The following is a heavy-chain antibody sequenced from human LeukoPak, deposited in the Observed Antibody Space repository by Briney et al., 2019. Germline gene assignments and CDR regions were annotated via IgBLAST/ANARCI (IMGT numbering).Heavy chain of an antibody. Sequence: PGGSLRLSCAASGFTVSSNYMSWVRQAPGKGLEWVSVIYSGGSTYYADSVKGRFTISRDNSKNTLYLQMNSLRAEDTAVYYCARSGGATVTTFWYYFDYWGQGTLVTVSS. D-gene: IGHD4-17*01. V-gene: IGHV3-53*01. CDR1: GFTVSSNY. CDR3: ARSGGATVTTFWYYFDY. CDR2: IYSGGST. J-gene: IGHJ4*02.